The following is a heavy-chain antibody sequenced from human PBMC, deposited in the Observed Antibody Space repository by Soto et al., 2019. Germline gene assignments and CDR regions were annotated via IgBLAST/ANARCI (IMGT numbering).Heavy chain of an antibody. Sequence: GGSLRLSCAASGFTFSNAWMSWVRQAPGKGLEWVGRIKSKTDGGTTDYAAPVKGRFTISRDDSKNTLYLQMNSLKTEDTAVYYCTTRYGRRPYYYYGMDVWGQGTTVTVS. D-gene: IGHD4-17*01. J-gene: IGHJ6*02. CDR1: GFTFSNAW. V-gene: IGHV3-15*01. CDR3: TTRYGRRPYYYYGMDV. CDR2: IKSKTDGGTT.